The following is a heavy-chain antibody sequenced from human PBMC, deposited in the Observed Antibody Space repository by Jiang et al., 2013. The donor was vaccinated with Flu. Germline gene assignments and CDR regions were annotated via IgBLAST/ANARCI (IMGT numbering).Heavy chain of an antibody. CDR3: ARQSIANPLYYYYGMDV. J-gene: IGHJ6*02. Sequence: GLVKPSETLSLTCTVSGGSISSYYWSWIRQPPGKGLEWIGYIYYSGSTNYNPSLKSRVTISVDTSKNQFSLKLSSVTAADTAVYYCARQSIANPLYYYYGMDVWGQGTTVTVSS. V-gene: IGHV4-59*01. D-gene: IGHD6-6*01. CDR2: IYYSGST. CDR1: GGSISSYY.